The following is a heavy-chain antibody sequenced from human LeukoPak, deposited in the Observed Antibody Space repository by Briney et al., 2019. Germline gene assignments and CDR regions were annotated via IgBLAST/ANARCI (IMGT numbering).Heavy chain of an antibody. CDR1: GYTFTGYY. Sequence: GASVKVSCKASGYTFTGYYMHWVRQAPGQGLVWMGWINPNSGGTNYAQKFQGRVTMTRDTSISTAYMELSRLNSDDTAVYYCATGVDMIWFALQSWGQGTLVSVSS. CDR2: INPNSGGT. J-gene: IGHJ5*02. V-gene: IGHV1-2*02. D-gene: IGHD3-10*01. CDR3: ATGVDMIWFALQS.